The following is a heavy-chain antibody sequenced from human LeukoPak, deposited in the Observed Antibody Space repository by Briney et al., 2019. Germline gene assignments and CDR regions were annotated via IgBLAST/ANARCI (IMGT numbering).Heavy chain of an antibody. CDR2: IYPGDSDT. J-gene: IGHJ4*02. D-gene: IGHD3-3*01. CDR1: GYSFTSYW. Sequence: GESLKISCKGSGYSFTSYWIGWVRQMPGKGLEWMGIIYPGDSDTKYSPSFQGQVTISADKSISTAYLQWSSLKASDTAMYHCARGLRFLDHQAPFDYWGQGTLVTVSS. V-gene: IGHV5-51*01. CDR3: ARGLRFLDHQAPFDY.